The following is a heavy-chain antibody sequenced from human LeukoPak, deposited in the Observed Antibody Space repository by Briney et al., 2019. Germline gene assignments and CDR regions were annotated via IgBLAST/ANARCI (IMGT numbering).Heavy chain of an antibody. Sequence: SETLSLTCTVSGDSLNSLDLWSWVRQPPGKGLEWIGEMYLSGTTHSDPSVKSRVTISIDKSKNQFFLNLSSVTAADTAVYYCAGLVGRYSSGLYYYYFDYWGQGTLVTVSS. D-gene: IGHD3-22*01. V-gene: IGHV4-4*02. J-gene: IGHJ4*02. CDR2: MYLSGTT. CDR3: AGLVGRYSSGLYYYYFDY. CDR1: GDSLNSLDL.